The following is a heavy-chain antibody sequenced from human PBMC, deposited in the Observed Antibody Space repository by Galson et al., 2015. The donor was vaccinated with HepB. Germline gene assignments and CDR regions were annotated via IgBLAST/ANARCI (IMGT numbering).Heavy chain of an antibody. V-gene: IGHV5-51*03. D-gene: IGHD3-3*01. CDR2: IYPGDSNI. J-gene: IGHJ4*02. CDR3: VRWDRYYDFWSGYPLPACPEF. Sequence: QSGAEVKKPGESLKISCQASGYTFTSYWIGWVRQMPGKGLEWMGIIYPGDSNIRYSPSFQGQVTISADRSTTTAYLQWASLKASDTAVYYCVRWDRYYDFWSGYPLPACPEFWGQGTLVTVSS. CDR1: GYTFTSYW.